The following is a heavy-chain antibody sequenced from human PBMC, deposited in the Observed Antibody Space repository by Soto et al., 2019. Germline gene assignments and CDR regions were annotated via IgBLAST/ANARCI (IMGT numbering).Heavy chain of an antibody. V-gene: IGHV3-11*01. CDR1: EFTFSDYY. Sequence: LRLSCAASEFTFSDYYMSWIRQAPGKGLEWVSYISSTSSTIYYADSVQGRFTVSRDNAKNSVYLQMNSLRAEDTAVYYCARNRGRGYGMDVWGQGTTVTV. CDR2: ISSTSSTI. D-gene: IGHD3-10*01. J-gene: IGHJ6*02. CDR3: ARNRGRGYGMDV.